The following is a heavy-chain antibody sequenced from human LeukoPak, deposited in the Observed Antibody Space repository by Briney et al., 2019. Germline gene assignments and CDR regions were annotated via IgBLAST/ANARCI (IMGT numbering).Heavy chain of an antibody. CDR2: IYPGDSDT. D-gene: IGHD3-10*01. CDR1: GYRFTNYW. Sequence: GESLKISCKGSGYRFTNYWIGWGRRMPGKGLEWMGTIYPGDSDTRYRPYFKGQVTIQAHKSISTAYLQWSSLKPSDTAMYYCARLHGLGSFFGYWGQGTLLTVSS. J-gene: IGHJ4*02. CDR3: ARLHGLGSFFGY. V-gene: IGHV5-51*01.